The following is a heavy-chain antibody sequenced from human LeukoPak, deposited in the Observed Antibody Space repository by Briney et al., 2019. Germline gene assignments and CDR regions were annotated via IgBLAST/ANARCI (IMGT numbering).Heavy chain of an antibody. D-gene: IGHD2-8*02. CDR1: GGSFSGYY. CDR3: ARARPVKTRIVLVVYASFDY. J-gene: IGHJ4*02. CDR2: INHSGST. Sequence: SETLSLTCAVSGGSFSGYYWSWIRQPPGKGLEWIGEINHSGSTNYNPSLKSRVTISVDTSKNQFSLKLSSVTAADTAVYYCARARPVKTRIVLVVYASFDYWGQGALVTVSS. V-gene: IGHV4-34*01.